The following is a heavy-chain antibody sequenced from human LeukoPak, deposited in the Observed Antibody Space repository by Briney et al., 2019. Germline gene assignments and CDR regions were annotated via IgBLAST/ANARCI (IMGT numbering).Heavy chain of an antibody. V-gene: IGHV3-30*02. D-gene: IGHD3-3*01. CDR2: IRYDGSNK. Sequence: PGGSLRLSCAASGFTFSSYGMHWVRQAPGKGLEWVAFIRYDGSNKYYADSVKGRFTISRDDSKNTLYLQMNSLRAEDTAVYYCAKASRRGIFGVVSTLLYYFDYWGQGTLVTVSS. J-gene: IGHJ4*02. CDR3: AKASRRGIFGVVSTLLYYFDY. CDR1: GFTFSSYG.